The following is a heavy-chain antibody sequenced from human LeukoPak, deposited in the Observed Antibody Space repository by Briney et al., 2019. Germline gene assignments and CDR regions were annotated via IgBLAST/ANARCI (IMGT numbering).Heavy chain of an antibody. CDR1: GFTFSSYA. Sequence: GGSLRLSCAASGFTFSSYAMSWVRQAPGKGLECISGLSGSGGSTYYADSVKGRFTISRDNSKNTLYLQMNSLRAEDTAVYYCAKISSGYCTNGVCYIFDYWGQGTLVTVSS. CDR2: LSGSGGST. CDR3: AKISSGYCTNGVCYIFDY. J-gene: IGHJ4*02. D-gene: IGHD2-8*01. V-gene: IGHV3-23*01.